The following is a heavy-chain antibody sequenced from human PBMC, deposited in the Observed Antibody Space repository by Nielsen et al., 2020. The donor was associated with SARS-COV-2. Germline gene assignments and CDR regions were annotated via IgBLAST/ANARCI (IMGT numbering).Heavy chain of an antibody. D-gene: IGHD2-15*01. CDR1: GFTFSTYS. Sequence: GGSLRLSCAASGFTFSTYSMNWVRQAPGKGLEWISSISSSGSTIYYADSVKGRLIISRDNAQNSLFLQMNSLRAEDTAVYYCARAGGNDIVVVVAAYYYYYMDVWGKGTTVTVSS. CDR2: ISSSGSTI. V-gene: IGHV3-21*01. J-gene: IGHJ6*03. CDR3: ARAGGNDIVVVVAAYYYYYMDV.